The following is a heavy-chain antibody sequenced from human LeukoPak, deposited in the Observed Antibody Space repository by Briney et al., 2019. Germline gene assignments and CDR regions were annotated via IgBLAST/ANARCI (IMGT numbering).Heavy chain of an antibody. V-gene: IGHV3-21*01. CDR2: ISSSSSYI. D-gene: IGHD3-10*01. Sequence: PGGSLRLSCAASGFTFSSYSMNWVRQAPGKGLEWVSSISSSSSYIYYADSVKGRFTISRDNAKNSLYLQMNSLRAEDTAVYYCARVQQGGSGSHSTPQYYYYYMDVWGKGTTVTVSS. CDR1: GFTFSSYS. J-gene: IGHJ6*03. CDR3: ARVQQGGSGSHSTPQYYYYYMDV.